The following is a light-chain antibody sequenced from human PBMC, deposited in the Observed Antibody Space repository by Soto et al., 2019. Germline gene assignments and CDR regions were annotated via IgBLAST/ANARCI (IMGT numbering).Light chain of an antibody. CDR2: SNN. J-gene: IGLJ2*01. Sequence: SVLTQPPSASGTPGQRVTISCSGSSSNIGRNTVHWYQQLPGTAPKLLIYSNNLRPSGVPDRFSGSKSGTSASLAISGLQSEDEADYYCAAWDDSLNGVVFGGGTKLTVL. CDR1: SSNIGRNT. V-gene: IGLV1-44*01. CDR3: AAWDDSLNGVV.